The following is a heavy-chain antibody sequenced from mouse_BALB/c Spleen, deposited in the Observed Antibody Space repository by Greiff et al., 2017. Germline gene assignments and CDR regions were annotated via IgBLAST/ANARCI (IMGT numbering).Heavy chain of an antibody. V-gene: IGHV1-9*01. J-gene: IGHJ4*01. D-gene: IGHD1-1*01. Sequence: VQLQQSGAELMKPGASVKISCKATGYTFSSYWIEWVKQRPGHGLEWIGEILPGSGSTNYNEKFKGKATFTADTSSNTAYMQLSSLTSEDSAVYYCARDYGSSHYYAMDYWGQGTSVTVSS. CDR3: ARDYGSSHYYAMDY. CDR1: GYTFSSYW. CDR2: ILPGSGST.